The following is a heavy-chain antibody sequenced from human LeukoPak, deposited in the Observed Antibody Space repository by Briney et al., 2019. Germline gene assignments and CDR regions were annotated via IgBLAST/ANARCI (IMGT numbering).Heavy chain of an antibody. J-gene: IGHJ3*02. V-gene: IGHV3-30*02. D-gene: IGHD4-23*01. CDR1: GFTFRSYG. CDR3: AKVMGVVTADAFDI. CDR2: IQNDGSNE. Sequence: GGSLRLSCAASGFTFRSYGMHWVSQAPGKGLEWVAYIQNDGSNEQYADSVKGRFSISRDSSKNILYLQMNSLRAEDTAVYYCAKVMGVVTADAFDIWGQGTMVTVSS.